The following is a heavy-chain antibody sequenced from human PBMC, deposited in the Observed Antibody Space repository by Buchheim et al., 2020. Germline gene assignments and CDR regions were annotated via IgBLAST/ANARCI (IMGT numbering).Heavy chain of an antibody. CDR3: ARARPRYYYYGMDV. J-gene: IGHJ6*02. Sequence: EVQLVETGGGLIQPGGSLRLSCAASGFTVSSNYMSWVRQAPGKGLEWVSVIYSGGSTYYAASVKGRFTISRDNSKNTLYLQMNSLRAEDTAVYYCARARPRYYYYGMDVWGQGTT. V-gene: IGHV3-53*02. CDR1: GFTVSSNY. CDR2: IYSGGST.